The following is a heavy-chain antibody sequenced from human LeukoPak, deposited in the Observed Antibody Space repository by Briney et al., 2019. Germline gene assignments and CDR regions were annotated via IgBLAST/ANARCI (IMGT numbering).Heavy chain of an antibody. V-gene: IGHV3-23*01. D-gene: IGHD2-8*01. J-gene: IGHJ4*02. Sequence: GGSLRLSCAASGFTFSSFGMSWVRQAPGKGLEWVSAISVSDDSTNYADSVKGRFTISRDNSKNTLYLQMSSLRAEDTAVYYCAKVFFMDYWGQGTLVTVSS. CDR2: ISVSDDST. CDR3: AKVFFMDY. CDR1: GFTFSSFG.